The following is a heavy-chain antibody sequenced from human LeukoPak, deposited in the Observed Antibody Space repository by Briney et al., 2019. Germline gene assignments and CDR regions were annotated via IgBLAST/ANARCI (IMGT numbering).Heavy chain of an antibody. V-gene: IGHV4-39*02. D-gene: IGHD3-10*01. Sequence: SETLSLTCTVSGGSISSSSYYWGWIRQPPGKGLEWIGSIYYSGSTYYNPSLKSRVTISVDTSKNQFSLKLSSVTAADTAVYYCARELSRYAFDICGQGTMVTVSS. CDR3: ARELSRYAFDI. CDR1: GGSISSSSYY. CDR2: IYYSGST. J-gene: IGHJ3*02.